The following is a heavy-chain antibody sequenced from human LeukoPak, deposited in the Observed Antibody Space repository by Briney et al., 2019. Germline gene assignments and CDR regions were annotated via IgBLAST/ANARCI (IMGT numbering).Heavy chain of an antibody. CDR1: GGSISSGDYY. CDR2: IYYSGST. CDR3: ARDREGVITGTTEGFDP. V-gene: IGHV4-30-4*08. J-gene: IGHJ5*02. D-gene: IGHD1-7*01. Sequence: SETLSLTCTVSGGSISSGDYYWSWIRQPPGKGLEWIGYIYYSGSTYYNPSLKSRVTISVDTSKNQFSLKLSSVTAADTAVYYCARDREGVITGTTEGFDPWGQGTLVTVSS.